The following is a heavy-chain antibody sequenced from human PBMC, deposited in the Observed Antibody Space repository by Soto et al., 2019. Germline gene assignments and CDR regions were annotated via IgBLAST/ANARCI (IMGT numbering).Heavy chain of an antibody. D-gene: IGHD2-21*02. Sequence: YTFTSYGISWVRQAPGQGLEWMGWISAYNGNTNYAQKLQGRVTMTTDTSTSTAYMELRSLRSDDTAVYYCARWVTAISLNYFGYWGQGTLVTVSS. CDR2: ISAYNGNT. CDR3: ARWVTAISLNYFGY. CDR1: YTFTSYG. J-gene: IGHJ4*02. V-gene: IGHV1-18*04.